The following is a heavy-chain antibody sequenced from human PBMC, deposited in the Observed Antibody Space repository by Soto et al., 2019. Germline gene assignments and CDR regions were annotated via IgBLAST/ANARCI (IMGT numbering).Heavy chain of an antibody. D-gene: IGHD3-22*01. CDR1: GFTFSSYA. CDR2: ISYDGSNK. V-gene: IGHV3-30-3*01. J-gene: IGHJ4*02. Sequence: GGSLRLSCAASGFTFSSYAMHWVRQAPGKGLEWVAVISYDGSNKYYADSVKGRFTISRGNSKNTLYLQMNSLRAEDTAVYYCVPSPYYYDSSVYFDYWGQGTLVTVS. CDR3: VPSPYYYDSSVYFDY.